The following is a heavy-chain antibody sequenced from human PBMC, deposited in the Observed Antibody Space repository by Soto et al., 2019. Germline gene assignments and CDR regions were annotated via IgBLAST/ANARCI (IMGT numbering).Heavy chain of an antibody. CDR3: ARDGVGATTFFGFLDY. J-gene: IGHJ4*02. CDR1: ASIFKGHG. Sequence: QVQLVESGGGVVQPGGSLRLSCAASASIFKGHGMHWVRQVPGKGLEWVAIIRYDGSDAHYGDSVEGRFTISRDNSKNMLYLQMNSLRAEDTAVYYCARDGVGATTFFGFLDYWGQGTLVTVSS. CDR2: IRYDGSDA. D-gene: IGHD1-26*01. V-gene: IGHV3-33*08.